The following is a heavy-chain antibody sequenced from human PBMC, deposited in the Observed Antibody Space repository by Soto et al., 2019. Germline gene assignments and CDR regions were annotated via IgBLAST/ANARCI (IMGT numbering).Heavy chain of an antibody. CDR3: ARSRYSSSWYEGEYYYYGMDV. J-gene: IGHJ6*02. V-gene: IGHV1-69*13. CDR1: GGTFSSYA. Sequence: GASVKVSCKASGGTFSSYAISWVRQAPGQGLVWMGGIIPIFGTANYAQKFQGRVTITADESTSTAYMELSSLRSEDTAVYYCARSRYSSSWYEGEYYYYGMDVWGQGTTVTVSS. CDR2: IIPIFGTA. D-gene: IGHD6-13*01.